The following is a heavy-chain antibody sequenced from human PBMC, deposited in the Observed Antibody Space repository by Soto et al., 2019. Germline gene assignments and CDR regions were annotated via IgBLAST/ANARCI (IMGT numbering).Heavy chain of an antibody. J-gene: IGHJ4*02. D-gene: IGHD1-1*01. CDR2: MSAHNGNT. CDR1: DYAFTTYG. CDR3: ARGRYGDY. Sequence: QVHLVQSGAEVKKPGASVKVSCKGSDYAFTTYGITWVRQAPGQGLEWMGWMSAHNGNTNYAQKLQCRVTVTRDTSTSTAYMELRSLRSDDTAVYYCARGRYGDYWGQGALGTVSS. V-gene: IGHV1-18*01.